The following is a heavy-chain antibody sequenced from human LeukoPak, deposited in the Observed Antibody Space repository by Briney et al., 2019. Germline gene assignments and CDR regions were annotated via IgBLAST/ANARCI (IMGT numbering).Heavy chain of an antibody. CDR1: GFTFSSYA. J-gene: IGHJ3*02. D-gene: IGHD6-19*01. CDR2: ISYDGSNK. Sequence: AGGSLRLSCATSGFTFSSYAMHWVRQAPGKGLEWVAVISYDGSNKYYADSVKGRFTISRDNSKNTLYLQMNSLRTEDTAVYYCARGVVAGTWPGAFDIWGQGTMVTVSS. V-gene: IGHV3-30-3*01. CDR3: ARGVVAGTWPGAFDI.